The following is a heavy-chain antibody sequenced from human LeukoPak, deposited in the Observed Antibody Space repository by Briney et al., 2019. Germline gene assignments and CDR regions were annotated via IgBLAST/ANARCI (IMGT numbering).Heavy chain of an antibody. Sequence: ASVKVSCKASGYTFTGYYMHWVRQAPGQGLEWMGWINPNSGGTNYAQKFQGRVTMTRDTSISTAYMELSRLRSDDTAVYYCARDLPEDIVVVPAAIGADNWFDPWGQGTLVPVSS. D-gene: IGHD2-2*02. V-gene: IGHV1-2*02. CDR1: GYTFTGYY. CDR2: INPNSGGT. CDR3: ARDLPEDIVVVPAAIGADNWFDP. J-gene: IGHJ5*02.